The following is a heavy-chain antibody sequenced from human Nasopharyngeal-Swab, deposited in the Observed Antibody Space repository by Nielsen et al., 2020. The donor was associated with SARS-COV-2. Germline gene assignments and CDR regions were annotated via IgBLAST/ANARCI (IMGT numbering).Heavy chain of an antibody. CDR3: TTGPYSNYAGFDY. CDR2: IKSKTDGGTT. D-gene: IGHD4-11*01. V-gene: IGHV3-15*01. Sequence: GESLKISCAASGFTFSNAWMSWVRQAPGKGLEWVGRIKSKTDGGTTDNAAPVKGRFTISRDDSKNTLYLQMNSLKTEDTAVYYCTTGPYSNYAGFDYWGQGTLVTVSS. J-gene: IGHJ4*02. CDR1: GFTFSNAW.